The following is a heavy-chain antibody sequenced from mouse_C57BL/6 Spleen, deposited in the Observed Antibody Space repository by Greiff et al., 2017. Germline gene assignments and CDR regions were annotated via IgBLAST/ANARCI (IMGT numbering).Heavy chain of an antibody. D-gene: IGHD4-1*01. V-gene: IGHV1-5*01. CDR3: TREANGDFNWDLAWFAY. J-gene: IGHJ3*01. CDR1: GYTFTSYW. Sequence: VQLQQSGTVLARPGASVKMSCKTSGYTFTSYWMHWVKQRPGQGLEWIGAIYPGNSDTSYNQKFKGKAKLTAVTSASTAYMELSSLTNEDSAVYYWTREANGDFNWDLAWFAYWGQGTLVTVSA. CDR2: IYPGNSDT.